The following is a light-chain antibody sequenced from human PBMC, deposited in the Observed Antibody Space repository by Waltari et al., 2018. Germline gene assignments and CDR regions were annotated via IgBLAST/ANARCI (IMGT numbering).Light chain of an antibody. CDR1: QGISSY. V-gene: IGKV1-9*01. Sequence: DLQLPQSPSFLSASVGARVTLTCRASQGISSYLAWYQQKPGKAPKLLIYAASTLQSGVPSRFSGSGSGTEFTLTISSLQPEDFATYYCQQLNSYPYTFGQGTKLGIK. J-gene: IGKJ2*01. CDR2: AAS. CDR3: QQLNSYPYT.